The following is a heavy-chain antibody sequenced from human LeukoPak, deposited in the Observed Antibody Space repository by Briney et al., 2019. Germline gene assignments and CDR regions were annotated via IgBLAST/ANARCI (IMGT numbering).Heavy chain of an antibody. J-gene: IGHJ3*02. V-gene: IGHV5-51*01. CDR3: ARQNLIQRSAFDI. D-gene: IGHD5-18*01. Sequence: GESLKISCKGSGYTFTSYWIGWVRQMPGKGLEWMGIIYPGDSDTRYSPSFQGQVTISADKSISTAYLQWSSLKASDTAMYYCARQNLIQRSAFDIWGQGTMVTVSS. CDR2: IYPGDSDT. CDR1: GYTFTSYW.